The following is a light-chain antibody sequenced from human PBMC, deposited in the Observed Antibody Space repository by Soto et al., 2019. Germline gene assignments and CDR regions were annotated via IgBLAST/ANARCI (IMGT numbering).Light chain of an antibody. Sequence: IHISLSPASLSAFVGDRVTIICRESHIISSYLNWYQQKPGKAPKLLIYAASSRQSGVPSRFSGSGSGTDFTLTISSLQPEDFATYYCQQNCSTPQTFGPGTKVDIK. CDR2: AAS. V-gene: IGKV1-39*01. CDR3: QQNCSTPQT. J-gene: IGKJ3*01. CDR1: HIISSY.